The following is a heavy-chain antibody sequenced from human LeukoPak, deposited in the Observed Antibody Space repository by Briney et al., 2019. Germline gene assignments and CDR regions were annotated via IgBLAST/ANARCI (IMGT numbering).Heavy chain of an antibody. CDR3: ARVRNCSRGGWFDP. D-gene: IGHD2-15*01. CDR1: GGSISSGGYY. J-gene: IGHJ5*02. CDR2: IYYSGST. Sequence: PSQTLSLTCTVSGGSISSGGYYWSWIRQHPGKGLEWIGYIYYSGSTCYNPSLKSRVTISVDTSKNQFSLKLSSVTAADTAVYYCARVRNCSRGGWFDPWGQGTLVTVSS. V-gene: IGHV4-31*03.